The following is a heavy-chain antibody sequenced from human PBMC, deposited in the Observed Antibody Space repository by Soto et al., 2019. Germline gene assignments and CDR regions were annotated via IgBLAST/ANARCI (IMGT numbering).Heavy chain of an antibody. J-gene: IGHJ5*02. CDR2: VNHSGEA. CDR1: GGSFRNYY. Sequence: PSETLSLTCGVYGGSFRNYYWIWVRQPPGKGLEWIGEVNHSGEATYNPSLQSRVSISLDTSNNHFSLKMTSVTAADTAIYFCEREERFQRSWLDPWGQGTQVTVSS. D-gene: IGHD3-10*01. CDR3: EREERFQRSWLDP. V-gene: IGHV4-34*01.